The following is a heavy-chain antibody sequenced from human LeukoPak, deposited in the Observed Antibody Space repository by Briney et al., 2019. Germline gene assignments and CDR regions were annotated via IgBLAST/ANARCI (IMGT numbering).Heavy chain of an antibody. CDR2: ISVNGDTT. J-gene: IGHJ4*02. Sequence: GGSLRLSCAVSGFSVSSDGMSWVRQAPGKGLEWISAISVNGDTTYYADSVKGRFIISRDNSENTLYLQMNRLRTEDTAVYYCAQGYGTGWFPYWGQGSLVSVSS. V-gene: IGHV3-23*01. CDR3: AQGYGTGWFPY. D-gene: IGHD6-19*01. CDR1: GFSVSSDG.